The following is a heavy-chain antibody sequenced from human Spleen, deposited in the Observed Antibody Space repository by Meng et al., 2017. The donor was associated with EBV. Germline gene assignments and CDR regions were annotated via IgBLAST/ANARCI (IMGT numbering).Heavy chain of an antibody. CDR2: VNHGASA. CDR3: ATADTGVTGDLWHFDH. Sequence: QLRPCSPGVLKTSATLSLTCACYCWTFNGDYLSCVRQSPAKGLDCIGSVNHGASANDNPSLKSRVTISLYKSMNQISLKLTSRTAADTAVYDCATADTGVTGDLWHFDHWGQGTLVTVSS. J-gene: IGHJ1*01. V-gene: IGHV4-34*01. D-gene: IGHD7-27*01. CDR1: CWTFNGDY.